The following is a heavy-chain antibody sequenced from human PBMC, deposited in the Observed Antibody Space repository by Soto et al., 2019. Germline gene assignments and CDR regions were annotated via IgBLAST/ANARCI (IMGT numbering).Heavy chain of an antibody. CDR3: ARGWADYYYYYGMDV. CDR2: IIPIFGTA. Sequence: GASVKVSCKASGGTFSSYAISWVRQAPGQGLEWVGGIIPIFGTANYAQKFQGRVTITADESTSTAYMELSSLRSEDTAVYYCARGWADYYYYYGMDVWGQGTTVTVSS. V-gene: IGHV1-69*13. J-gene: IGHJ6*02. CDR1: GGTFSSYA.